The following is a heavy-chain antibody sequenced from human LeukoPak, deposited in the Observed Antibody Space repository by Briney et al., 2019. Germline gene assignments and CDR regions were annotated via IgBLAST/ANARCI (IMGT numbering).Heavy chain of an antibody. CDR1: GFTFSSYA. Sequence: GGSLRLSCAASGFTFSSYAMSWVRQAPGKGLEWVSAISGSGGSTYYADSVKGRFTISRDNSKNTLYLLMNSLRAEDTAVYYCAKDQSIIAAAGAYDYWGQGTLVTVSS. CDR3: AKDQSIIAAAGAYDY. J-gene: IGHJ4*02. V-gene: IGHV3-23*01. D-gene: IGHD6-13*01. CDR2: ISGSGGST.